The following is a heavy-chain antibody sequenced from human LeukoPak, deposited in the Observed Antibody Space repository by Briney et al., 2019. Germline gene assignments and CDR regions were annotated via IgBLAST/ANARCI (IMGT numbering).Heavy chain of an antibody. CDR2: ISYGGAT. V-gene: IGHV4-59*08. Sequence: PSETLSLTCTVSGGSISTYYWSWIRQPPGKQLEWIGYISYGGATSYNPSLKGRVTISVNSPKNYFSLRLTSLTAADTALYYCARHGGTIDYFDYWGPGSLVTVSS. CDR1: GGSISTYY. J-gene: IGHJ4*02. D-gene: IGHD1-26*01. CDR3: ARHGGTIDYFDY.